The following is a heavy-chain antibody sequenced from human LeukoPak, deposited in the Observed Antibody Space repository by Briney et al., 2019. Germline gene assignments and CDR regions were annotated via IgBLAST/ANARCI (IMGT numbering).Heavy chain of an antibody. Sequence: PSETLSLTCNVSGGSISSYYWSWIRQPAGKGLEWIGRIYTSGSTNYNPSLKSRVTMSVDTSKNQFSLKLASVTAADTAIYYCAKGAGGFSYYNWFDPWGQGTLVTVSS. J-gene: IGHJ5*02. CDR1: GGSISSYY. V-gene: IGHV4-4*07. CDR3: AKGAGGFSYYNWFDP. CDR2: IYTSGST. D-gene: IGHD5-18*01.